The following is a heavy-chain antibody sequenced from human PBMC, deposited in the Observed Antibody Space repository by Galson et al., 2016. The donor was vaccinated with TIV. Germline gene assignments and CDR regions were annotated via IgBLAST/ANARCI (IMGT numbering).Heavy chain of an antibody. D-gene: IGHD2/OR15-2a*01. Sequence: LRLSCAASGFNFDVRWMSWLRQVPGKELEWVGRIRSGSEAGTTDYAATVKGRFTISRDDSKDTLYLQMNNLKIEDTAVYYCASFNTKDAFDSWGQGTLVIVSS. V-gene: IGHV3-15*01. CDR3: ASFNTKDAFDS. J-gene: IGHJ4*02. CDR1: GFNFDVRW. CDR2: IRSGSEAGTT.